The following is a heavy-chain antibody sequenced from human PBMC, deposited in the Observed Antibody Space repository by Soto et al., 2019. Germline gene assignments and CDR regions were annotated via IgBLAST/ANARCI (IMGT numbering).Heavy chain of an antibody. V-gene: IGHV3-21*01. CDR2: ISSSSSYI. J-gene: IGHJ4*02. CDR1: GFTFSSYS. D-gene: IGHD3-10*01. Sequence: EVQLVESGGGLVKPGGSLRLSCAASGFTFSSYSMNWVRQAPGKGLEWVAAISSSSSYIYYADSVKGRFTISRDNAKNSLYLQMSRRRADDTAEYYGARLCGEYGEFDYWGQGTLVTVSS. CDR3: ARLCGEYGEFDY.